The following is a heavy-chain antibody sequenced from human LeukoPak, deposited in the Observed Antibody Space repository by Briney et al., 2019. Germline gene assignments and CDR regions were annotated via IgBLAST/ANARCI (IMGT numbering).Heavy chain of an antibody. CDR2: IYYCGST. CDR1: GGSISSYY. Sequence: ASETLSLTCTVSGGSISSYYWSWIRQPPGKGLGWIGYIYYCGSTNYNPSLKSRVTISVDTSKNQFSLKLSSVTAADTAVYYCARAYYDSSGYYDYYYYGMDVWGQGTTVTVSS. V-gene: IGHV4-59*01. J-gene: IGHJ6*02. CDR3: ARAYYDSSGYYDYYYYGMDV. D-gene: IGHD3-22*01.